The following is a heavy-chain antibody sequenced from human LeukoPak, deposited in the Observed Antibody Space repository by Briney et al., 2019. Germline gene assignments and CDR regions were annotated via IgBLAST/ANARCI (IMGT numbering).Heavy chain of an antibody. J-gene: IGHJ4*02. Sequence: PGGSLRLSCAASGCTFSTYWMTWVRQAPGKGLEWVANIKEDGTEEYYVDSVKGRFTISRDNAKNSLSLQMKSLRPEDTTVYYCARGDRRFEYWGQGALVTVSS. CDR2: IKEDGTEE. V-gene: IGHV3-7*01. CDR3: ARGDRRFEY. D-gene: IGHD2-21*01. CDR1: GCTFSTYW.